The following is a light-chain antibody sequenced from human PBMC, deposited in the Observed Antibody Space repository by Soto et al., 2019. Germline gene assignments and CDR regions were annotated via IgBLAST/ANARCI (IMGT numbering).Light chain of an antibody. Sequence: QSVLTQPPSASGTPGQRVTISCSGSRSNIGYNYVYWYQQLPGTAPKLLIYRNNQRPSGVPDRFSGSKSGTSASLAISGLRSEDEADYHCASWDDSLSGPVFGGGTKLTVL. V-gene: IGLV1-47*01. CDR2: RNN. CDR3: ASWDDSLSGPV. CDR1: RSNIGYNY. J-gene: IGLJ3*02.